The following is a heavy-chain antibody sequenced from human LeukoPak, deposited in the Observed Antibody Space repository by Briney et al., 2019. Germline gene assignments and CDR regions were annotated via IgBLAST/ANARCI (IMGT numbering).Heavy chain of an antibody. Sequence: SETLSLTCTVSGGSISSSYWSWIRQPAGKGLEWIGRIYTSGSTSYNPSLRSRVTMSVDTSKNHFSLSLTSVTAADTAVYYCARGGYEGFDPWGQGTLVTVSS. V-gene: IGHV4-4*07. J-gene: IGHJ5*02. CDR2: IYTSGST. CDR1: GGSISSSY. D-gene: IGHD1-1*01. CDR3: ARGGYEGFDP.